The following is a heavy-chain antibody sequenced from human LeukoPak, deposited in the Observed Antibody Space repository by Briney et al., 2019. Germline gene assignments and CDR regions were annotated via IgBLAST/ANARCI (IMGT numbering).Heavy chain of an antibody. CDR1: GFTFSSYA. D-gene: IGHD2-8*02. V-gene: IGHV3-30-3*01. CDR2: ISYDGSNK. CDR3: AREVPWYYFDY. J-gene: IGHJ4*02. Sequence: PGGSLRLSCAASGFTFSSYAMHWVRQAPGKGLEWVAVISYDGSNKYYADSVKGRFTISRDNSKNTLYLQMNSPRAEDTAVYYCAREVPWYYFDYWGQGTLVTVSS.